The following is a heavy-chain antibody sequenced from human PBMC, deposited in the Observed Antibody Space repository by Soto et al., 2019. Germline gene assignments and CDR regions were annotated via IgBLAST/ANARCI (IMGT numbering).Heavy chain of an antibody. CDR3: ATVARAY. CDR2: IDSVTGII. V-gene: IGHV3-48*02. J-gene: IGHJ4*02. Sequence: EVQLVESGGGLVQPGGSLRLSCVVSGVTFSTYSMNWVRQAPGRGLEWFAYIDSVTGIINYAESVKGRFIISRDNVEKTLFLQMNSLRYEDTAVYYCATVARAYWGQGALVTVSS. CDR1: GVTFSTYS.